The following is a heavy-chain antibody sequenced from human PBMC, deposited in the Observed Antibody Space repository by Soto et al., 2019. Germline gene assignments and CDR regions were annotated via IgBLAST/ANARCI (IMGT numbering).Heavy chain of an antibody. CDR1: GGSCSGYY. V-gene: IGHV4-34*01. CDR3: ARGFHSYPYYYYYGMDV. CDR2: INHSGST. D-gene: IGHD5-18*01. Sequence: LETLSLTCAVYGGSCSGYYWSWIRQPPGKGLEWIGEINHSGSTNYNPSLKSRVTISVDTSKNQFSLKLSSVTAADTAVYYCARGFHSYPYYYYYGMDVWGQGTTVTVSS. J-gene: IGHJ6*02.